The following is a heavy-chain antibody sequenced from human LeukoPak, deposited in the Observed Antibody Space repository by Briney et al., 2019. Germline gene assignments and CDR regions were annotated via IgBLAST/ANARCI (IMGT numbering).Heavy chain of an antibody. CDR2: ISAYNGNR. J-gene: IGHJ6*03. D-gene: IGHD4-17*01. CDR1: GYSFTSNV. CDR3: ARDLEYGDYTYYYYMDV. V-gene: IGHV1-18*01. Sequence: ASVKVSCKASGYSFTSNVISWVRQAPGQGLEWMGRISAYNGNRNYAQKLQGRVTMTTDTSTSTAYMELRSLRSDDTAVYYCARDLEYGDYTYYYYMDVWGTGTTVTISS.